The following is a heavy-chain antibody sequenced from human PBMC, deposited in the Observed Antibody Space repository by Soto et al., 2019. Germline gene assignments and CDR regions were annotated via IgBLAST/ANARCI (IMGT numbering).Heavy chain of an antibody. CDR1: GFTFSSYA. Sequence: EVQLLESGGGLVQPGGSLRLSCAASGFTFSSYAMSWVRQAPGKGLEWVSAISGSGGSTYYADSVKGRFTISRDNYKNTLYLQMNSLRAEDTAVYYCAKDGIQLWRHFDYWGQGTLVTVSS. J-gene: IGHJ4*02. CDR3: AKDGIQLWRHFDY. D-gene: IGHD5-18*01. V-gene: IGHV3-23*01. CDR2: ISGSGGST.